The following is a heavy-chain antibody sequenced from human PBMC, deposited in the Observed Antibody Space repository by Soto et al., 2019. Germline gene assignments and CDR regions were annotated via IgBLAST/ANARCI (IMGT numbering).Heavy chain of an antibody. J-gene: IGHJ4*02. CDR2: ISSSSSYI. CDR1: GFTFSSYS. CDR3: ARDPGIATEYYFDY. V-gene: IGHV3-21*01. D-gene: IGHD6-13*01. Sequence: GGSLRLSCAASGFTFSSYSMNWVRQAPGKGLEWVSSISSSSSYIYYADSVKGRFTISRDNAKNSLYLQMNSLRAEDTAVYYCARDPGIATEYYFDYWGQGTLVTVSS.